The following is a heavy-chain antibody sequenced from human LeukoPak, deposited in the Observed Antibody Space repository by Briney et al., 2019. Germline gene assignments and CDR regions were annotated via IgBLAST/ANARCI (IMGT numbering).Heavy chain of an antibody. D-gene: IGHD1-26*01. Sequence: GGSLRLSCAASGFSFSSYSMNWVRQAPGKGLEGVSYISASSSTIYYADSVRGRFTISRDNAKNSLYLQMNSLRVEDTADYFCARVSAMGDFDCWGQGTLVTVSS. CDR1: GFSFSSYS. CDR3: ARVSAMGDFDC. J-gene: IGHJ4*02. V-gene: IGHV3-48*01. CDR2: ISASSSTI.